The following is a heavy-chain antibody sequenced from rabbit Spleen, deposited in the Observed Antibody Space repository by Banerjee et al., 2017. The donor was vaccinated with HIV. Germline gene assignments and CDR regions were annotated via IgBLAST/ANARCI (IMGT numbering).Heavy chain of an antibody. Sequence: QEQLEESGGGLVKPGASLTLTCKASGFSFNSGYDMCWVRQAPGKGLEWVACAYAGSSGSTYSATWAKGRFTISRTSSTTVTLQMTSLTAADTATYFCARDLVAVIGWNFSLWGPGTLVTVS. V-gene: IGHV1S45*01. CDR1: GFSFNSGYD. J-gene: IGHJ4*01. CDR3: ARDLVAVIGWNFSL. CDR2: AYAGSSGST. D-gene: IGHD1-1*01.